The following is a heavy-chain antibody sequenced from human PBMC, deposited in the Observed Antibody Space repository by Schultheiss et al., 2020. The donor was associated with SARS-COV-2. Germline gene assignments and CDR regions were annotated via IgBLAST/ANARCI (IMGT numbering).Heavy chain of an antibody. J-gene: IGHJ4*02. CDR1: GFTFSNYV. D-gene: IGHD3-22*01. V-gene: IGHV3-23*01. Sequence: GGSLRLSCAASGFTFSNYVMSWVRQAPGKGLEWVSRISSSGGSTYYADSVKGRFTISRDNSKNTLYLQMNSLRAEDTAVFYCAKHLDTGGYYYFDYWGQGTLVTVSS. CDR2: ISSSGGST. CDR3: AKHLDTGGYYYFDY.